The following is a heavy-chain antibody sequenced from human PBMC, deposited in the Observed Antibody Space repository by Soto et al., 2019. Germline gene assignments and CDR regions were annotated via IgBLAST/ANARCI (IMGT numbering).Heavy chain of an antibody. CDR3: ANTHDGDCYSCYYYGMDV. CDR2: ISYDGSNK. J-gene: IGHJ6*02. V-gene: IGHV3-30*18. Sequence: QVQLVESGGGVVQPGRSLRLSCAASGFTFSSYGMHWVRQAPGKGLEWVAVISYDGSNKYYADSVKGRFTISRDNSKNPLYLHMNSLRAEDTAVYYCANTHDGDCYSCYYYGMDVWGQGTTVTVSS. D-gene: IGHD2-21*02. CDR1: GFTFSSYG.